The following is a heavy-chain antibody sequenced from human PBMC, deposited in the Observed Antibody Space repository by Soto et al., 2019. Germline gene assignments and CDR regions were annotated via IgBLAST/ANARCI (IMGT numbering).Heavy chain of an antibody. CDR1: GYTFTSYY. CDR2: INPSGGST. CDR3: ARGGPYGDYLYYFDY. D-gene: IGHD4-17*01. V-gene: IGHV1-46*03. J-gene: IGHJ4*02. Sequence: ASVKVSCKASGYTFTSYYMHWVRQAPGQGLEWMGIINPSGGSTSYAQKFQGRVTMTRDTSTSTVYLELSSLRSEDTAVYYCARGGPYGDYLYYFDYWGQGTLVTVSS.